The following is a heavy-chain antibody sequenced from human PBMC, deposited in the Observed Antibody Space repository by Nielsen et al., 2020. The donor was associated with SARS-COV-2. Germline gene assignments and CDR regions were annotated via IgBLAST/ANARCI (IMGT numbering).Heavy chain of an antibody. CDR3: AKSGPVRLRFDY. CDR2: IRYEGSNK. D-gene: IGHD6-25*01. J-gene: IGHJ4*02. Sequence: GESLKISCAASGFTFSSYGMHWVRQAPGKGLEWVAFIRYEGSNKYYADSVKGRFTISRDNSKNTLYLQMNSLRAEDTAVYYCAKSGPVRLRFDYWGQGTLVTVSS. V-gene: IGHV3-30*02. CDR1: GFTFSSYG.